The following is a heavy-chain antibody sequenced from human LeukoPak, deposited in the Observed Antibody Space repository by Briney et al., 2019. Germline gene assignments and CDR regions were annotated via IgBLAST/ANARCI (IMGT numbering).Heavy chain of an antibody. V-gene: IGHV3-7*01. D-gene: IGHD3-10*01. CDR2: IKQDGSDK. J-gene: IGHJ3*02. CDR1: GFTFSNYW. CDR3: ARDTGSGDAFDI. Sequence: PGGSLRLSCAASGFTFSNYWMSWVRQAPGKGLEWVANIKQDGSDKYYVDSVKGRFTISRDNSKNSLYPQMNSLRAEDTAVYYCARDTGSGDAFDIWGQGTMVTVSS.